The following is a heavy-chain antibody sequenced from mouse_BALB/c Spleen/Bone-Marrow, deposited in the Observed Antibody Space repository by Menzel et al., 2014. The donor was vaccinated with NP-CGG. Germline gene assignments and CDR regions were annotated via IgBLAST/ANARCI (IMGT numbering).Heavy chain of an antibody. CDR1: GYSFTGYY. J-gene: IGHJ2*01. Sequence: LGKTGASVKISCKASGYSFTGYYMHWVKQSHGKSLEWIGYISCYNGATSYNQKFKGKATFTVDTSSSTAYMQFNSLTSEDPAVYYCARGDGYYVDFDYWGQGTTLTVSS. D-gene: IGHD2-3*01. CDR3: ARGDGYYVDFDY. V-gene: IGHV1S34*01. CDR2: ISCYNGAT.